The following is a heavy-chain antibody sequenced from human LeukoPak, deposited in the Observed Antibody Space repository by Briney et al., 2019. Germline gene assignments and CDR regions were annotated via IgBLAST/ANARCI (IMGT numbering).Heavy chain of an antibody. Sequence: PGGSLRLSCAASGFTFSSYEMNWVRQAPGKGLEWVSYISSSGSTIYYADSLKGRFTISRDNAKKSLYLQMNSLRDEATAVYYCARGVRYLDYWGQGTLVTVSS. V-gene: IGHV3-48*03. CDR3: ARGVRYLDY. CDR1: GFTFSSYE. CDR2: ISSSGSTI. D-gene: IGHD3-10*01. J-gene: IGHJ4*02.